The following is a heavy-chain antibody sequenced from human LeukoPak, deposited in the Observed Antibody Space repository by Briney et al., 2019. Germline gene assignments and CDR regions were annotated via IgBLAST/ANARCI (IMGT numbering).Heavy chain of an antibody. CDR2: IYYSGRT. J-gene: IGHJ4*02. Sequence: SQTLSLTCTVSGASISSYYWTWIRQPPGQGLEWIRDIYYSGRTNYTPSLKSRVAISVDTSKNQFSLKLNSVTAADTAVYCCARDRYGGNSGDFDYWGQGTLVTVSS. CDR1: GASISSYY. D-gene: IGHD4-23*01. CDR3: ARDRYGGNSGDFDY. V-gene: IGHV4-59*01.